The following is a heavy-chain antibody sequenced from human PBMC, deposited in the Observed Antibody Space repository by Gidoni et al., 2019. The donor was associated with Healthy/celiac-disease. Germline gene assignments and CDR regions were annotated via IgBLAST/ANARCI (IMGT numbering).Heavy chain of an antibody. Sequence: QVQLQQWGAGLLTPSETLSLTCAVYGGSFSGYYWSWIRQPPGKGLEWIGEINHSGSTNYNPSLKSRVTISVDTSKNQFSLKLSSVTAADTAVYYCRSAAGNHIDYWGQGTLVTVSS. CDR3: RSAAGNHIDY. D-gene: IGHD6-13*01. V-gene: IGHV4-34*01. J-gene: IGHJ4*02. CDR1: GGSFSGYY. CDR2: INHSGST.